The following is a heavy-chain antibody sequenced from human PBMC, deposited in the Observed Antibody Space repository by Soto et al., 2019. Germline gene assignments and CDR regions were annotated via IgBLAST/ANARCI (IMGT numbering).Heavy chain of an antibody. Sequence: VQLVESGGGVVQPGTSLRLSCAASGFTFKTHAMHWVRQAPGKGLEWMAVIAYDGNEKFYADSVKGRFTISRDNSKNALYLQINTRRNEDTAVYYCGKDVGDYVPYYYGVDVWGQGTTVTVSS. CDR3: GKDVGDYVPYYYGVDV. CDR2: IAYDGNEK. D-gene: IGHD1-26*01. CDR1: GFTFKTHA. J-gene: IGHJ6*02. V-gene: IGHV3-30*18.